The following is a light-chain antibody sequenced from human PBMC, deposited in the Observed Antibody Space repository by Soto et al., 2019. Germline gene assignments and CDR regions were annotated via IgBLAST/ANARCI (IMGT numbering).Light chain of an antibody. CDR1: QSLLHSNGYNY. Sequence: DIVMTQSPLSLPVTPGEPASISCRSSQSLLHSNGYNYLDWYLQKPGQSPQLLIYLGSNRAAGGPDRFSGSGAGTDFTLKISRVEAEDVGVYYCMQALQTPSSTFGQGTKLEIK. V-gene: IGKV2-28*01. CDR2: LGS. CDR3: MQALQTPSST. J-gene: IGKJ2*01.